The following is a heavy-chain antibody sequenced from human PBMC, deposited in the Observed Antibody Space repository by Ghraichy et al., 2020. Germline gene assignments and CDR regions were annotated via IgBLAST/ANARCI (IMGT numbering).Heavy chain of an antibody. D-gene: IGHD1-26*01. CDR3: MRDFGGSSD. V-gene: IGHV3-7*01. J-gene: IGHJ4*02. CDR2: IKQDETQK. CDR1: GFTFSNYW. Sequence: LSLTCAASGFTFSNYWMTWVRQAPGKGLEWVANIKQDETQKYYVDSVKGRFTISRDKAKNLMYLQMNSLRAEDTAVYYCMRDFGGSSDWGQGTLVTVSS.